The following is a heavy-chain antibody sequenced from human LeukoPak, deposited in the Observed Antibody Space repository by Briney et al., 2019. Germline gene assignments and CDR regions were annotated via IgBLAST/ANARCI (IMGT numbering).Heavy chain of an antibody. Sequence: SVKVSCKASGGTFSSYAISWVRQAPGQGLEWMGGIIPIFGTANYAQKFQGRVTITADESTSTAYMELSSLRSEDTAVYYCAGEYSYGYYYYYYMDVWGKGTTVTVSS. J-gene: IGHJ6*03. CDR2: IIPIFGTA. CDR1: GGTFSSYA. CDR3: AGEYSYGYYYYYYMDV. V-gene: IGHV1-69*01. D-gene: IGHD5-18*01.